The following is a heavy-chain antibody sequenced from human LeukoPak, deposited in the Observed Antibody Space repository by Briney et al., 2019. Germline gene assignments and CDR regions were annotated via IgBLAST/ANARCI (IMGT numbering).Heavy chain of an antibody. D-gene: IGHD4-17*01. CDR3: AGNGYYSVDY. Sequence: PSETLSLTCVVSGGPLSSNWWSGVRQPPGKGLEWIGEIYHSGSTTYNPSLKSRVTISVDKSKNQFSLKLASVTAADTAVYYCAGNGYYSVDYWGLGTLVTVSS. CDR2: IYHSGST. V-gene: IGHV4-4*02. CDR1: GGPLSSNW. J-gene: IGHJ4*02.